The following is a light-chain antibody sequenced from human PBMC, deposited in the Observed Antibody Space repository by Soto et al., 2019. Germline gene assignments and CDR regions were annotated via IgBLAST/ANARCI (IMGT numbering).Light chain of an antibody. CDR2: EAS. CDR1: QSVTNNY. Sequence: DIVLTQSPGTLSLSPGERATLSCRASQSVTNNYLAWYQQKPGQAPRLLIYEASTRATGIPDRFSGSGFGADFTLTISRLEPEDFAMYYCQHYGSSPVSFGGGTKVEVK. V-gene: IGKV3-20*01. CDR3: QHYGSSPVS. J-gene: IGKJ4*01.